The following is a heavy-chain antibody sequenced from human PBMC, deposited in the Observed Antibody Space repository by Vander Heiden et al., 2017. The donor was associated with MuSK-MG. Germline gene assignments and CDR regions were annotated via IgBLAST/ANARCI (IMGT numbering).Heavy chain of an antibody. CDR1: GFIFAKYA. D-gene: IGHD3-16*01. CDR3: VKDGTPGGADC. J-gene: IGHJ4*02. Sequence: EGQLVENGGGSVQPGRSLSLSCVASGFIFAKYAMHWVRQAPGEGLEWVACILYNGAKIGYADSVKGRFTISWYNVKNSLFLQMNSLKTEDTAFYYCVKDGTPGGADCWGQGTRVTVSS. CDR2: ILYNGAKI. V-gene: IGHV3-9*01.